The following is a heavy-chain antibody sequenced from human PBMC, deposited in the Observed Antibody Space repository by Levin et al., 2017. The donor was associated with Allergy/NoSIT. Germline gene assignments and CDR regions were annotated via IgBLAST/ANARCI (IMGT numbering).Heavy chain of an antibody. J-gene: IGHJ6*03. CDR1: GFTFTSSA. CDR2: IVVGSGNT. Sequence: GGSLRLSCKASGFTFTSSAVQWVRQARGQRLEWIGWIVVGSGNTNYAQKFQERVTITRDMSTSTAYMELSSLRSEDTAVYYCAAGGDYVSYYYYMDVWGKGTTVTVSS. CDR3: AAGGDYVSYYYYMDV. D-gene: IGHD4-17*01. V-gene: IGHV1-58*01.